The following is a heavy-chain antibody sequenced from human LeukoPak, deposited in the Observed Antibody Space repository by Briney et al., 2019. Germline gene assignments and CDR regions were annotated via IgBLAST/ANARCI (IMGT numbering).Heavy chain of an antibody. CDR2: MNPNSGNT. Sequence: GTSVKVSCKTSGYTFTSYDINWVRQATGQGLEWMGGMNPNSGNTGYAQKFQGRVTMTRNTSISTAYMELSSLRSEDTAVYYCARGRPKTGYSSSWYGNYYYYGMDVWGQGTTVTVSS. D-gene: IGHD6-13*01. CDR3: ARGRPKTGYSSSWYGNYYYYGMDV. V-gene: IGHV1-8*02. J-gene: IGHJ6*02. CDR1: GYTFTSYD.